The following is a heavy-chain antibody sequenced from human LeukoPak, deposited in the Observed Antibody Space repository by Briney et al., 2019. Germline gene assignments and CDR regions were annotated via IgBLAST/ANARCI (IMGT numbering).Heavy chain of an antibody. CDR3: ARDYGRSRDYGMDV. CDR2: INSDGSST. D-gene: IGHD3-10*01. J-gene: IGHJ6*02. V-gene: IGHV3-74*01. CDR1: GFTLSSYW. Sequence: GGSLRLSCAASGFTLSSYWMHWVRQAPGKGLVWVSRINSDGSSTTYADSVKGRFTISRDNAKNTLYLQMNSLRAEDTAVYFCARDYGRSRDYGMDVWGQGTTVTVSS.